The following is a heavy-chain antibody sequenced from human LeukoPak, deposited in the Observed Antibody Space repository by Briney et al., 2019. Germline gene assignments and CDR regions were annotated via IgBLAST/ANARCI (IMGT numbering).Heavy chain of an antibody. D-gene: IGHD1-26*01. CDR2: ISYTGTYI. Sequence: ETLSLTCTVSGGSISSSNWWSWVRQAPGKGLEWVSSISYTGTYIYYADSVKGRFTFSRDNAQNSLYLQMNSLRAEDTAIYYCVRDRGTYRPIDYWGQGTLVTVSS. CDR1: GGSISSSN. V-gene: IGHV3-21*04. J-gene: IGHJ4*02. CDR3: VRDRGTYRPIDY.